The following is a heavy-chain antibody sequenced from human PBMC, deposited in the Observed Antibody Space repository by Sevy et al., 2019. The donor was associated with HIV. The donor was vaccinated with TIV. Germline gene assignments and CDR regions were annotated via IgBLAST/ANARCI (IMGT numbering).Heavy chain of an antibody. CDR3: AKDRGYCSGGSCYIQV. J-gene: IGHJ1*01. D-gene: IGHD2-15*01. CDR2: INTNNGNA. V-gene: IGHV1-18*01. CDR1: GYPFTSFG. Sequence: ASVKVSCKGSGYPFTSFGISWVRQAPGQGLEWMGWINTNNGNANYAQKYQGRVTMTRDTSTSTAYMELRSLRSDDTAVYCSAKDRGYCSGGSCYIQVWGQGTLVTVSS.